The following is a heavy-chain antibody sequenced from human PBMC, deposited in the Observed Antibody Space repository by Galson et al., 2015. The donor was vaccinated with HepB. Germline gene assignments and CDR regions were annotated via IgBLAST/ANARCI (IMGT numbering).Heavy chain of an antibody. CDR2: TYYRSKWYD. D-gene: IGHD3/OR15-3a*01. Sequence: CAISGDSVSSNGAAWNWIRQSPSRGLEWLGRTYYRSKWYDNYAVSVESRITISPDTSKSQFSLHLNSVTPEDTAVYYCARDGHLAPDYFDYWGQGTLVTVSS. CDR3: ARDGHLAPDYFDY. J-gene: IGHJ4*02. CDR1: GDSVSSNGAA. V-gene: IGHV6-1*01.